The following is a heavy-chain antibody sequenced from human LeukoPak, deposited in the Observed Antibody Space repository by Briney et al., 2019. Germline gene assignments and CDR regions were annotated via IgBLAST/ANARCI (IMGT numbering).Heavy chain of an antibody. CDR3: ATALSSSWYEVDY. Sequence: SETLSLTCTVSGGSISSSSYYWGWIRQPPGKGLEWIGSIYYSGSTYYNPSLKSRVTISVDTSKNQFSLKLSSVTAADTAVYYCATALSSSWYEVDYWGQGTLVTVSS. CDR2: IYYSGST. CDR1: GGSISSSSYY. D-gene: IGHD6-13*01. J-gene: IGHJ4*02. V-gene: IGHV4-39*07.